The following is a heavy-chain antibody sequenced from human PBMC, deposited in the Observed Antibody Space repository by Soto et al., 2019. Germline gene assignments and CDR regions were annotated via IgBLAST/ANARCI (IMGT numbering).Heavy chain of an antibody. CDR3: MRSHGAY. CDR1: GGSVSSGPYH. J-gene: IGHJ4*02. Sequence: QVQLQESGPGLVKTSETLSLTCTVSGGSVSSGPYHWNWVRQPPGKGLEWIGHISSLGTANYIPSHRGRVIMATDTSMNQFSLRLTSVTAADTAVYYCMRSHGAYWGQGALVTVSP. D-gene: IGHD2-8*01. V-gene: IGHV4-61*01. CDR2: ISSLGTA.